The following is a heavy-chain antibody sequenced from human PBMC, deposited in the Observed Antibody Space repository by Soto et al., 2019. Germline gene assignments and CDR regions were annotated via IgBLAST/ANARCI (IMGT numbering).Heavy chain of an antibody. CDR3: AREAAAGTLDY. V-gene: IGHV1-18*01. J-gene: IGHJ4*02. CDR2: ISAYNGNT. CDR1: GYTFTSYG. Sequence: QVQLVQSGAEVKKPGASVKVSCEASGYTFTSYGISWVRQAPGQGREWMGWISAYNGNTNYAQKLQGRVTMTTDTTTRTDFMELRSRRADDTAVYYCAREAAAGTLDYWGQGTLVTVSS. D-gene: IGHD6-13*01.